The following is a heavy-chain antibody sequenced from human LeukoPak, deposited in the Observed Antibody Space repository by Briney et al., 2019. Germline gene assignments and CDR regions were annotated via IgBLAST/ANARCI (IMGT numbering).Heavy chain of an antibody. CDR1: GYTFTSYY. CDR2: INPSGGST. CDR3: ARDPKITFGGVIVYFDY. J-gene: IGHJ4*02. D-gene: IGHD3-16*02. V-gene: IGHV1-46*01. Sequence: AASVKVSCKASGYTFTSYYMHWVRQAPGQGLEWMGIINPSGGSTSYAQKFQGRVTMTRDTSTSTVYMELSSLRSEDTAVYYCARDPKITFGGVIVYFDYWGQGTLVTVSS.